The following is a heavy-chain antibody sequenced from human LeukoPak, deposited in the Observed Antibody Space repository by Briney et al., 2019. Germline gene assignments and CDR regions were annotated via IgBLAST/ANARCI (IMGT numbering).Heavy chain of an antibody. CDR3: GRGSDVLRYFDWLYYFDY. Sequence: ASVKVSCKASGYTFTSYYMHWVRQAPGQGLEWMGIINPSGGSTSYAQKFQGRVTMTRDTSTSTVYMELSSLRSEDTAVYYCGRGSDVLRYFDWLYYFDYWGQGTLVTVSS. D-gene: IGHD3-9*01. V-gene: IGHV1-46*01. CDR1: GYTFTSYY. J-gene: IGHJ4*02. CDR2: INPSGGST.